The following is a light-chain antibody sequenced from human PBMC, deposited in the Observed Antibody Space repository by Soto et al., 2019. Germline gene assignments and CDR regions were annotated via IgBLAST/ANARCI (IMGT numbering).Light chain of an antibody. CDR1: SRDVGGYNY. Sequence: QSALTQPPSASGPLGQSVTISCTGTSRDVGGYNYVSWYQQHPGKAPKLMIYEVSKRPSGVPDRFSGSKFGSTASLTVSGLQAEDEADYYCYSYAGGNNVFGTGTKVTVL. V-gene: IGLV2-8*01. CDR3: YSYAGGNNV. CDR2: EVS. J-gene: IGLJ1*01.